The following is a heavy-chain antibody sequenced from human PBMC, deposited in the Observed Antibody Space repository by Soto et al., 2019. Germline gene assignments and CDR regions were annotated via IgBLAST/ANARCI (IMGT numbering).Heavy chain of an antibody. CDR3: TTMVRGYRFDY. D-gene: IGHD3-10*01. CDR1: GFTFGDYA. J-gene: IGHJ4*02. V-gene: IGHV3-49*03. Sequence: GGSLRLSCTASGFTFGDYAMSWFRQAPGKGLEWVGFIRSKAYGGTTEYAASVKGRFTISRDDSKSIAYLQMNSLKTEDTAVYYCTTMVRGYRFDYWGQGPLVTVSS. CDR2: IRSKAYGGTT.